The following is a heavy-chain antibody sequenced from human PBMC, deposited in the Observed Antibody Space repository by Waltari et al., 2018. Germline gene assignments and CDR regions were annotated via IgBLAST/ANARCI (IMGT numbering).Heavy chain of an antibody. J-gene: IGHJ5*01. CDR2: MYYRGSS. CDR3: ARAFGSGSYAWFDS. V-gene: IGHV4-39*01. D-gene: IGHD3-10*01. Sequence: QLQLQESGPGLVKPSETLSLTCSVSGDSVTSGSYYWGWIRQPPRKGLEWIGIMYYRGSSYSNPSLKSRVTIAVDTSKTQFSLKLSSVAAADTAVYYCARAFGSGSYAWFDSWGQGTLVTVSS. CDR1: GDSVTSGSYY.